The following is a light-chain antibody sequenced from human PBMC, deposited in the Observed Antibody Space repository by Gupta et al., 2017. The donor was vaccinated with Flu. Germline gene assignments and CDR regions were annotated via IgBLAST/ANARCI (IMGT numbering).Light chain of an antibody. CDR2: EVS. V-gene: IGLV2-14*01. CDR3: SAYTSSSTLV. CDR1: SSDNINYNY. Sequence: SSDNINYNYVPWYQHPPGSAPELLIYEVSNRPAGISDRFSGTKSGNTASLTISGLQADDEGDYYCSAYTSSSTLVFGGGTKLTVL. J-gene: IGLJ2*01.